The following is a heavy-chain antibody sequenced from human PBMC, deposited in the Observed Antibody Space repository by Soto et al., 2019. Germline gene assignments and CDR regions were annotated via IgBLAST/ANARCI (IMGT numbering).Heavy chain of an antibody. CDR1: GFTFSSYA. V-gene: IGHV3-23*01. J-gene: IGHJ4*02. CDR2: ISGSGGST. Sequence: GGSLRLSCAASGFTFSSYAMSWVRQAPGKGLEWVSAISGSGGSTYYADSVKGRFTISRDNSKNTLYRLMNSLRAEDTAVYYCASADYSNYLVDYWGQGTLVTVSS. CDR3: ASADYSNYLVDY. D-gene: IGHD4-4*01.